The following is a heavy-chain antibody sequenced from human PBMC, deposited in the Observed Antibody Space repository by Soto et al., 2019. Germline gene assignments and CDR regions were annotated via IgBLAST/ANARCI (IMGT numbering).Heavy chain of an antibody. V-gene: IGHV1-18*01. CDR2: ISTYNGNT. J-gene: IGHJ5*02. CDR3: ARDEYNNGRNWLNP. CDR1: GYSFSNSG. D-gene: IGHD2-8*01. Sequence: ASVKVSCRASGYSFSNSGFSWMRQAPGQGLEWMGWISTYNGNTNYAQKFQGRLSMTRDTSTTTAFMELTTLRSDDTAVYYCARDEYNNGRNWLNPWGQGTLVTVSS.